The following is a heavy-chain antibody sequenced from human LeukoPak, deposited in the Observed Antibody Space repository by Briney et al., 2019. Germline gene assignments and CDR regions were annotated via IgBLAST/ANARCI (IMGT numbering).Heavy chain of an antibody. CDR1: GFTFSSYR. Sequence: PGGSLRLSCAASGFTFSSYRMNWVRQAPGKGLEWVSYISSSSSTIYYADSVKGRFTISRDNAKNSLYLQMNSLRAEDTAVYYCARIPLYDYCDYWGQGTLVTVSS. CDR3: ARIPLYDYCDY. CDR2: ISSSSSTI. J-gene: IGHJ4*02. D-gene: IGHD5/OR15-5a*01. V-gene: IGHV3-48*04.